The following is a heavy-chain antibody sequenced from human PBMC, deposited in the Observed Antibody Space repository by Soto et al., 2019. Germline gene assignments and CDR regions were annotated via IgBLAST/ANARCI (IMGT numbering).Heavy chain of an antibody. J-gene: IGHJ4*02. CDR3: ASIRYYYDSSGYYYSNYFDY. V-gene: IGHV4-4*02. Sequence: QVQLQESGPGLWRLSGPLPFTCAVFVGSTGSSNCGSWVRKPPGKGLGWMGKIYHSGSTNYNPSLKSRVTISVDKSKNQFSLKLSSVTAADTAVYYCASIRYYYDSSGYYYSNYFDYWGQGTLVTVSS. D-gene: IGHD3-22*01. CDR1: VGSTGSSNC. CDR2: IYHSGST.